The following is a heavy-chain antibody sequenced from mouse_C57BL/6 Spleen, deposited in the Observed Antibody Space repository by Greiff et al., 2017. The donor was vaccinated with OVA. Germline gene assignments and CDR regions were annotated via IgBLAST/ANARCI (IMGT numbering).Heavy chain of an antibody. Sequence: QVQLQQPGAELVRPGTSVKLSCKASGYTFTSYWMHWVKQRPGQGLEWIGVIDPSDSYTNYNQKFKGKATLTVDTSSSTAYMQLSSLTSEDSAVYYCARERTTVVEGAMDYWGQGTSVTVSS. CDR3: ARERTTVVEGAMDY. CDR1: GYTFTSYW. D-gene: IGHD1-1*01. V-gene: IGHV1-59*01. CDR2: IDPSDSYT. J-gene: IGHJ4*01.